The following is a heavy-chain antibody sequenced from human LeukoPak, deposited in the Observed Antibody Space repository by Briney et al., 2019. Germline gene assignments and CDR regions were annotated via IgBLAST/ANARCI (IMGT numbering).Heavy chain of an antibody. D-gene: IGHD1-26*01. V-gene: IGHV3-43*01. J-gene: IGHJ3*01. Sequence: PGGSLRLSCAASGFTFDDYAMHWVRQPPGKGLEWVSLISWDGVNTYYSDSVKGRFRISRDNSKNSLYLQMNSLTTEDIAFYYCAKDGREGAFDVWGQGTLVTVSS. CDR2: ISWDGVNT. CDR3: AKDGREGAFDV. CDR1: GFTFDDYA.